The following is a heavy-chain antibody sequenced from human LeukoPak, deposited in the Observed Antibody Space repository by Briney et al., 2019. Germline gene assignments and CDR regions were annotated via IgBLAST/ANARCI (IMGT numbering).Heavy chain of an antibody. Sequence: GGSLRLSCAASGFTFSSYAMSWVRQAPGKGLEWGSAISGPAGSWDYADSVKGRFTISRDNSKNTLFLQMNSLRAEDTAIYYCAKKVGLVSAPLYYFHVWGQGTLVTVSS. D-gene: IGHD5/OR15-5a*01. J-gene: IGHJ4*02. CDR1: GFTFSSYA. CDR2: ISGPAGSW. V-gene: IGHV3-23*01. CDR3: AKKVGLVSAPLYYFHV.